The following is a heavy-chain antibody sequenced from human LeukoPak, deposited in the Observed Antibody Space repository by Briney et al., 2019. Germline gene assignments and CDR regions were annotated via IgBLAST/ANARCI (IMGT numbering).Heavy chain of an antibody. CDR1: GDSVSSSY. CDR3: TKNAGRGRSNDF. D-gene: IGHD2-15*01. V-gene: IGHV4-59*02. J-gene: IGHJ4*02. Sequence: SESLSLTCSVSGDSVSSSYWSWIRQPPGKRLECIGYIYYSGIINYNPSLKGRVTIALDTSRNQFSLNLNSVSAADTAMYYCTKNAGRGRSNDFWGQGILVTVSS. CDR2: IYYSGII.